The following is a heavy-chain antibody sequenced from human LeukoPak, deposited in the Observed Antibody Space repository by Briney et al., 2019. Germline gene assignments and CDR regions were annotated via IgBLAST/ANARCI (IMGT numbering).Heavy chain of an antibody. V-gene: IGHV3-66*02. CDR3: AREFYYYDSSGRIDY. Sequence: GGSLRLSCAASGFTVSSNYMSWVRRAPGKGLEWVSVIYSGGSTYYADSVKGRFTISRDNSKNTLYLQMNSLRAEDTAVYYCAREFYYYDSSGRIDYWGQGTLVTVSS. J-gene: IGHJ4*02. D-gene: IGHD3-22*01. CDR2: IYSGGST. CDR1: GFTVSSNY.